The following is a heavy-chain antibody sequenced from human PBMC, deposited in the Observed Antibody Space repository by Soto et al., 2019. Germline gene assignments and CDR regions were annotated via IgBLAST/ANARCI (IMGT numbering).Heavy chain of an antibody. CDR3: AKPLQVY. J-gene: IGHJ4*02. CDR2: LSGSGVNA. V-gene: IGHV3-23*01. CDR1: GFTFSSYA. Sequence: GGSLRLSCAASGFTFSSYAMTWVRQAPGKGLEYVSTLSGSGVNAYYADSVKGRFTISRDNSKNTLYLQMNSLRVEDTAIYYCAKPLQVYWGQGTQVTVSS.